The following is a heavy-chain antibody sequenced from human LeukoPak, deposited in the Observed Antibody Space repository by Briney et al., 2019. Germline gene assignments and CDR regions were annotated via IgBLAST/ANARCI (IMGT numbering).Heavy chain of an antibody. D-gene: IGHD6-19*01. J-gene: IGHJ4*02. Sequence: SGTLSLTCAVSGGSISSSNWWSWVRQPPGKGLEWIGEIYHSGSTNYNPSLKSRVTISVDKSKNQFSLKLSSVTAADTAVYYCAQVRPPSGSGWYGGDDYWGQGILVTVSS. CDR1: GGSISSSNW. CDR3: AQVRPPSGSGWYGGDDY. CDR2: IYHSGST. V-gene: IGHV4-4*02.